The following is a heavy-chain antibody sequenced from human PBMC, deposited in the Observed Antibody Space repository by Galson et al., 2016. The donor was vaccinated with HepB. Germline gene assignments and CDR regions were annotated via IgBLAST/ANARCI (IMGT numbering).Heavy chain of an antibody. Sequence: SLRLSCAASGFTFSSYAMSWVRQAPGKGLEWVSTINGGDSGGSTYYADPVKGRFTISRDNSKSTLYVEMNSLRAEDTAVYYCAKGRGTTVTPNDYWGQGTLVTVSS. V-gene: IGHV3-23*01. CDR3: AKGRGTTVTPNDY. CDR1: GFTFSSYA. CDR2: INGGDSGGST. J-gene: IGHJ4*02. D-gene: IGHD4-17*01.